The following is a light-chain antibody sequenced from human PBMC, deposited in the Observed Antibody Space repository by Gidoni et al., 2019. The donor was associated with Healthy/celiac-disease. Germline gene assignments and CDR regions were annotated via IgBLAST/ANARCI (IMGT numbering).Light chain of an antibody. Sequence: DTVRTQCPLSLPVTPGETASISCSSSQSLLDSNGYHYLDWYLQKPGQSPQLLIYLGSNRASGVPYRFSGSGSGTDFTLNISSVEAEDVGVYYCLQALQTPPAFGQGTKVEIK. V-gene: IGKV2-28*01. CDR1: QSLLDSNGYHY. CDR3: LQALQTPPA. CDR2: LGS. J-gene: IGKJ1*01.